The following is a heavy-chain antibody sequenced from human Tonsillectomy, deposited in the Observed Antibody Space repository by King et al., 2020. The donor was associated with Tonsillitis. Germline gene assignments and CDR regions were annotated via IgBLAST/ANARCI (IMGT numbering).Heavy chain of an antibody. CDR2: IYYSGST. CDR1: GGSISSFY. Sequence: QLQESGPGLVKPSETLSLTCTVSGGSISSFYWSWIRQPPGKGLEWIGYIYYSGSTNYNPSLKSRVTISVDTSKNQFSLKLSSVTAADTAVYYCAGGLLWLHSYYFDSWGQGTLVTVSS. V-gene: IGHV4-59*01. CDR3: AGGLLWLHSYYFDS. J-gene: IGHJ4*02. D-gene: IGHD5-24*01.